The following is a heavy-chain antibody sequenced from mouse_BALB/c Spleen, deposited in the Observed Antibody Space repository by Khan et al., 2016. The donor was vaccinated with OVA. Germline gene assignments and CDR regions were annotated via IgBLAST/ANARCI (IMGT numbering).Heavy chain of an antibody. CDR2: INPSTGYT. V-gene: IGHV1-7*01. J-gene: IGHJ3*01. Sequence: VQLVESGAELAKPGASVKMSCKASGYTFTDYWIHWVKKRPGQGLEWIGYINPSTGYTEYNHKFKDKATLTADKSSSTAYMQLSSLTSADSAVDYCARGGYGAFAYWGQGTLVTVSA. D-gene: IGHD1-1*02. CDR1: GYTFTDYW. CDR3: ARGGYGAFAY.